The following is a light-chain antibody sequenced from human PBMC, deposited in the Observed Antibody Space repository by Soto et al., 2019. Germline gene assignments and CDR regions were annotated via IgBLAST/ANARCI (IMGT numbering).Light chain of an antibody. CDR2: GGS. CDR1: QSVSSNH. CDR3: QQYGSSPIT. Sequence: IVLKKSPGSRSLSRGEGARLSCRASQSVSSNHLAWYQQKPGQAPRLLIYGGSSRATGIPVRFSGSGSGTDFTLTISRLEPEDFAVYYCQQYGSSPITFGQGTRLEIK. J-gene: IGKJ5*01. V-gene: IGKV3-20*01.